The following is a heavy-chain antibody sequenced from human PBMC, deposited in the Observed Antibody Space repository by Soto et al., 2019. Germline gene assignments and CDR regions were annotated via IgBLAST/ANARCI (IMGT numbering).Heavy chain of an antibody. Sequence: QVQLAESEGGVVQPGGSLRLSCAASGFTFSDYGIDWIRQAPGKGLEWVAVISHEGGTQYYADSVRGRFTVSRDNSKNILYLQMDSLRPEDTAVYFCAKEGSPKVSRWDDYWGQGTLVTVSS. CDR1: GFTFSDYG. D-gene: IGHD1-26*01. CDR3: AKEGSPKVSRWDDY. J-gene: IGHJ4*02. CDR2: ISHEGGTQ. V-gene: IGHV3-30*18.